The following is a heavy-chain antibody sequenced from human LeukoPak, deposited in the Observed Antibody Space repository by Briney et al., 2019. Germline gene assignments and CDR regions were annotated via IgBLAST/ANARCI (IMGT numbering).Heavy chain of an antibody. CDR2: INPNSGGT. V-gene: IGHV1-2*06. J-gene: IGHJ4*02. D-gene: IGHD2-15*01. CDR3: ARVEGDCSGGSCLPTAY. CDR1: GYTFTGYY. Sequence: ASVKVSCKASGYTFTGYYMHWVRQAPGQGLEWMGRINPNSGGTNYAQKFQGRVTMTRDTSISTAYMELSRLRSDDTAVYYCARVEGDCSGGSCLPTAYWGQGTLVTVSS.